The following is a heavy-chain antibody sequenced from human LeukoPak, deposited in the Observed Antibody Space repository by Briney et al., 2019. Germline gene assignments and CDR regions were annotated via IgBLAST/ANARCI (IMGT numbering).Heavy chain of an antibody. CDR2: IYHSGST. Sequence: PSGTLSLTCAVSGGSISSSNWWSWVRQPPGKGLEWIGEIYHSGSTNYNPSLKSRVTISVDKSKNQFSLKLSSVTAADTAVYYCARDGYDSSGILGYWGQGTLVTVSS. D-gene: IGHD3-22*01. CDR3: ARDGYDSSGILGY. CDR1: GGSISSSNW. V-gene: IGHV4-4*02. J-gene: IGHJ4*02.